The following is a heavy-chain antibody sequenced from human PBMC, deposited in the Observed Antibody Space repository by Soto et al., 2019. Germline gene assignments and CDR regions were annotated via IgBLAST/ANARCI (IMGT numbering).Heavy chain of an antibody. CDR3: AKDAPGSGWLSDY. D-gene: IGHD3-22*01. Sequence: PGGSLRLSCSASGFTFRIYAMSWVRQAPGKGLEWASTITGNGGTSYADFVRGRFTISRDNSKNTLYLQMNSLRAEDTAVYYCAKDAPGSGWLSDYWGQGTLVTVSS. CDR1: GFTFRIYA. J-gene: IGHJ4*02. V-gene: IGHV3-23*01. CDR2: ITGNGGT.